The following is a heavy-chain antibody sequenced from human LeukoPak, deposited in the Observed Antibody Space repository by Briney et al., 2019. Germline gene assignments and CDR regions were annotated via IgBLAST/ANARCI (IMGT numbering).Heavy chain of an antibody. CDR1: GGSINSGSYY. J-gene: IGHJ3*02. CDR2: IYSSGST. D-gene: IGHD6-13*01. V-gene: IGHV4-61*02. CDR3: ARGLYSSSWYSLEAGAFDI. Sequence: SETLSLTCTVSGGSINSGSYYWSWIRQPAGKGLEWIGRIYSSGSTNYNPSLKSRVTISVDTSKNQFSLKLSFVTAADTAVYYCARGLYSSSWYSLEAGAFDIWGQGTMVTISS.